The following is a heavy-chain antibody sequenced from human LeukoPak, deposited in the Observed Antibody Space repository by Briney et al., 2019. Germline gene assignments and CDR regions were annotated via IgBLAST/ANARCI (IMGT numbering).Heavy chain of an antibody. CDR1: VYTFTGYY. Sequence: GASVKVSCKASVYTFTGYYMHWVRQAPGQGLEWMGWINPNSGGTNYAQKFQGRVTMTRDTSISTAYMELSRLRSDDTAVYYCARDMEDIVVVVAAILYYWGQGTLVTVSS. CDR3: ARDMEDIVVVVAAILYY. CDR2: INPNSGGT. J-gene: IGHJ4*02. D-gene: IGHD2-15*01. V-gene: IGHV1-2*02.